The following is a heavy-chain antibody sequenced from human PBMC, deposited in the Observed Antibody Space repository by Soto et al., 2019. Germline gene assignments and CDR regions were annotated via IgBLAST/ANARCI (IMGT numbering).Heavy chain of an antibody. Sequence: SVKVSCKASGGTFSSYAISWVRQAPGQGLEWMGGIIPIFGTANYAQKFQGRVTITADESTSTAYMELSSLRSEDTAVYYCARGYGVYCSGGSCYGFDYWGQGTLVTVSS. CDR1: GGTFSSYA. CDR2: IIPIFGTA. J-gene: IGHJ4*02. CDR3: ARGYGVYCSGGSCYGFDY. V-gene: IGHV1-69*13. D-gene: IGHD2-15*01.